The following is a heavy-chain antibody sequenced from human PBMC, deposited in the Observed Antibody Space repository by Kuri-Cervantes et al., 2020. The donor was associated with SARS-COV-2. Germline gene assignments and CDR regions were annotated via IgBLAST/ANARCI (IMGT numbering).Heavy chain of an antibody. J-gene: IGHJ5*02. CDR3: ARSPSPEPHSYGYVGWFDP. D-gene: IGHD5-18*01. V-gene: IGHV5-51*01. CDR2: IYPGDSDT. Sequence: GESLKISCKGSGYSFTSYWIGWVRQMPGKGLEWMGIIYPGDSDTRYSPSFQGQVTISADKSISTAYLQWSSLKASDTAMCYCARSPSPEPHSYGYVGWFDPWGQGTLVTVSS. CDR1: GYSFTSYW.